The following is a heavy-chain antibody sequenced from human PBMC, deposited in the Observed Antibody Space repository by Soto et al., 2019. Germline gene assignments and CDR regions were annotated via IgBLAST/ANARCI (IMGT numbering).Heavy chain of an antibody. CDR2: IVVGSGNT. V-gene: IGHV1-58*01. CDR1: GFTFTSSA. J-gene: IGHJ6*02. Sequence: SVKVSCKASGFTFTSSAVQWVRQARGQRLEWIGWIVVGSGNTNYAQKFQERVTITRDMSTSTAYMELSSLRSEDTAVYYCAAESLDTAMETSNYYYYGMDVWGQGTTVTVSS. D-gene: IGHD5-18*01. CDR3: AAESLDTAMETSNYYYYGMDV.